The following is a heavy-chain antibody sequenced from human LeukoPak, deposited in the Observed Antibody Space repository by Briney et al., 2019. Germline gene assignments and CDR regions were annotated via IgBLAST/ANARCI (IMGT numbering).Heavy chain of an antibody. V-gene: IGHV4-34*01. CDR3: ARQGSMAAPPIFDY. J-gene: IGHJ4*02. D-gene: IGHD6-6*01. CDR1: GGSFSDYY. CDR2: INHSGTT. Sequence: KPSETLSLTCAVYGGSFSDYYWSWIRQSPGKGLEWIGEINHSGTTKYNPSLKSRVTISVDTSKNQFSLKLTSVTAADTAVFYCARQGSMAAPPIFDYWGQGTLVTVSS.